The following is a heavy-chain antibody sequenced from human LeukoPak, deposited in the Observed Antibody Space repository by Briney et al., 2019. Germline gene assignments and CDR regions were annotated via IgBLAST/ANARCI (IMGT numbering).Heavy chain of an antibody. CDR2: ISGSGGST. Sequence: PGGSLRLSCAASGFTFSSYAMSWVRQAPGKGLEWVSAISGSGGSTYYADSVKGRFTISRDNSKSTLYLQMNSLRAEDTAVYYCAKGRGFDWLLYLDYWGQGTLVTVSS. CDR1: GFTFSSYA. J-gene: IGHJ4*02. V-gene: IGHV3-23*01. CDR3: AKGRGFDWLLYLDY. D-gene: IGHD3-9*01.